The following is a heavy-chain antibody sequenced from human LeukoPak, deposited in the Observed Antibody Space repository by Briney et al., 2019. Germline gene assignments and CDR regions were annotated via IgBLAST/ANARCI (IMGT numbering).Heavy chain of an antibody. CDR2: ISGSGGST. Sequence: GGSLRLSCVASGFTFRSYGMYWVRQAPGKGLGWVSAISGSGGSTYYADSVKGRFTISRDNSKNTLYLQMNSLRAEDTAVYYCAKRRGLELLYYYYMDVWGRGTTVTVSS. D-gene: IGHD1-7*01. CDR3: AKRRGLELLYYYYMDV. CDR1: GFTFRSYG. J-gene: IGHJ6*03. V-gene: IGHV3-23*01.